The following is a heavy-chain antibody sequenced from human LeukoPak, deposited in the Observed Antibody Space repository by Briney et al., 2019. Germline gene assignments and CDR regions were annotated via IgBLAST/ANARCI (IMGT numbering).Heavy chain of an antibody. D-gene: IGHD2-15*01. J-gene: IGHJ4*02. Sequence: SETPSLTCTVSGGSISSSSYYWGWIRQPPGKGLEWIGSIYYSGSTYYNPSLKSRVTISVDTSKSQFSLKLSSVTAADTAVYYCASLPSYCSGGSCYDYYFDYWGQGTLVTVSS. V-gene: IGHV4-39*07. CDR1: GGSISSSSYY. CDR2: IYYSGST. CDR3: ASLPSYCSGGSCYDYYFDY.